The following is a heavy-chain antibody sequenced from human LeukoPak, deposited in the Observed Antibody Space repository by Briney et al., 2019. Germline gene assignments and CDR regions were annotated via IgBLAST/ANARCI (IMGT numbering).Heavy chain of an antibody. CDR1: GYSISSGYD. J-gene: IGHJ4*02. Sequence: SETLSLTCTVSGYSISSGYDWGWMRQAPGKGLEWLGSISQSGNTYNNPSLKSRVTLSVGTSKNQVSLQMTSVTAADTAMYYCARSELNDYFKYWGQGILVTVST. CDR3: ARSELNDYFKY. V-gene: IGHV4-38-2*02. D-gene: IGHD1-7*01. CDR2: ISQSGNT.